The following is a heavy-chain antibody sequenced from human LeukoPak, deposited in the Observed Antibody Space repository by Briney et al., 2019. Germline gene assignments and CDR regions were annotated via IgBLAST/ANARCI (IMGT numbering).Heavy chain of an antibody. J-gene: IGHJ4*02. CDR3: ARSRFTLFSYYFEY. CDR2: ISSSSTYI. D-gene: IGHD3-3*01. CDR1: GFTFSTYS. V-gene: IGHV3-21*01. Sequence: PGGSLRLSCAASGFTFSTYSMCWVRQAPGKGLEWVSCISSSSTYIYHADSVKGRFTISRDNAKNSLYLQMNSLGVEDTAVYYCARSRFTLFSYYFEYWGQGTLVTVSS.